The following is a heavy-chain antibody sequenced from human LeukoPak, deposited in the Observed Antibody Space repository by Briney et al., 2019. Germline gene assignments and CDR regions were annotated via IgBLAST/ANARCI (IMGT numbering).Heavy chain of an antibody. CDR3: ARGRDYYGSGSTDLDY. D-gene: IGHD3-10*01. Sequence: PSQTLSLTCTVSGGSIYSGDYYWRWIRQPPGKGLEWIGYIYYSGSTYYNPSLKSRLTISVDTSKNQFSLELSSVTAADTVMYYCARGRDYYGSGSTDLDYWGQGILVTVSS. V-gene: IGHV4-30-4*01. CDR2: IYYSGST. J-gene: IGHJ4*02. CDR1: GGSIYSGDYY.